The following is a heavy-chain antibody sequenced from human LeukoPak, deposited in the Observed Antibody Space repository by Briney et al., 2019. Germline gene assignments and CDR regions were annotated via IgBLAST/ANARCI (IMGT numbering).Heavy chain of an antibody. CDR2: ISDSSFYI. Sequence: GGSLRLSCAASGFTFSSYSMSWVRQAPGKGLEWVSSISDSSFYIYYADSVEGRFTISRDNAKNSLYLQMNSLRAEDTAVYYCARAKREDYYYYYYMDVWGKGTTVTVSS. CDR1: GFTFSSYS. V-gene: IGHV3-21*01. CDR3: ARAKREDYYYYYYMDV. J-gene: IGHJ6*03.